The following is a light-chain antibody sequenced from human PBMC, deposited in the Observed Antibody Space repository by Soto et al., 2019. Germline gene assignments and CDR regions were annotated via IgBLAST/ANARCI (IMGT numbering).Light chain of an antibody. Sequence: EIQMTQSPSSLSASVGDRVTITCRASQSISSYLTWYQQKPGKAPKLLIYAASSLQSGVPSRFSGSGSGTDFTLTISSLQPADFAIYYCQQSYRTPITFGQGTRLEI. CDR2: AAS. CDR3: QQSYRTPIT. V-gene: IGKV1-39*01. J-gene: IGKJ5*01. CDR1: QSISSY.